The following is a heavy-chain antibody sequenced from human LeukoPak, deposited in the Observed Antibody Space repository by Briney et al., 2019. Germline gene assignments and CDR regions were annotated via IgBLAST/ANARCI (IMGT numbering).Heavy chain of an antibody. D-gene: IGHD6-13*01. CDR1: GGTFSSYT. Sequence: ASVTVSFKASGGTFSSYTISWVRQAPGQGLEWMGRIIPILGIANYAQKFQGRVAITADKSTSTAYMELSSLRSEDTAVYYCAREGASSSWYNWFDPWGQGTLVTVSS. J-gene: IGHJ5*02. V-gene: IGHV1-69*04. CDR2: IIPILGIA. CDR3: AREGASSSWYNWFDP.